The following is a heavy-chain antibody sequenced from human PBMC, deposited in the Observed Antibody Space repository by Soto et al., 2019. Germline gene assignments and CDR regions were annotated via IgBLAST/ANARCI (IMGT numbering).Heavy chain of an antibody. Sequence: ASVQVSCKASGYTFTSYDINWVRQATGQGLEWMGWMNPNSGNTGYAQKFQGRVTMTRNTSISTAYMELSSLRSEDTAVYYCARGLRFLEWLSRFDPWGQGTLVTVSS. J-gene: IGHJ5*02. CDR3: ARGLRFLEWLSRFDP. V-gene: IGHV1-8*01. CDR1: GYTFTSYD. CDR2: MNPNSGNT. D-gene: IGHD3-3*01.